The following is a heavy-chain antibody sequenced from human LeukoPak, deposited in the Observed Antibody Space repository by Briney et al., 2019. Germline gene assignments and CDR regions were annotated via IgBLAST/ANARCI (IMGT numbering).Heavy chain of an antibody. V-gene: IGHV3-74*01. D-gene: IGHD1-1*01. J-gene: IGHJ4*01. CDR2: SSTDSRTT. Sequence: GGSLRLSCAASGFSLSTYSMHWVRQAPGKGLVWVSRSSTDSRTTTYVDSVNGRFTISRDNAKNTLYMQMNSLRAEDTAVYYCATDFAYKFDYWGQGALVTVSS. CDR1: GFSLSTYS. CDR3: ATDFAYKFDY.